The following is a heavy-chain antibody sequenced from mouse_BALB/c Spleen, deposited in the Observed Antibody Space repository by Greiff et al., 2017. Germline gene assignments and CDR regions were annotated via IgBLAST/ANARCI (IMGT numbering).Heavy chain of an antibody. CDR1: GFTFSSYA. D-gene: IGHD2-4*01. Sequence: DVMLVESGGGLVKPGGSLKLSCAASGFTFSSYAMSWVRQTPEKRLEWVASISSGGSTYYPDSVKGRFTISRDNARNILYLQMSSLRSEDTAMYYCARSTMITGGFAYWGQGTLVTVSA. J-gene: IGHJ3*01. CDR3: ARSTMITGGFAY. V-gene: IGHV5-6-5*01. CDR2: ISSGGST.